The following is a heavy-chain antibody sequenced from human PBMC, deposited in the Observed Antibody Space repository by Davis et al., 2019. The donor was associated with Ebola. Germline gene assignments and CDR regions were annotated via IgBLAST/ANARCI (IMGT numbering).Heavy chain of an antibody. J-gene: IGHJ4*02. CDR2: INHIGIS. CDR3: ARGSVKMDS. V-gene: IGHV4-34*01. CDR1: GGPFSAYY. Sequence: PSETLSLTCAVNGGPFSAYYWTYIRQRPGMGLEWIGEINHIGISSYNPALKTRVRMSVDPSKNQFSLRLRSVTAADTAVYYCARGSVKMDSWGQGILVTVSS. D-gene: IGHD3-22*01.